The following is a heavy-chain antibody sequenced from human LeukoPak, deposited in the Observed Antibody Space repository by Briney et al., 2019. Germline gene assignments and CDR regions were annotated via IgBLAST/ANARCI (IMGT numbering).Heavy chain of an antibody. CDR2: ISSNGSST. J-gene: IGHJ3*02. V-gene: IGHV3-64D*09. D-gene: IGHD1-26*01. CDR1: GFTFSSYA. Sequence: GGSLRLSCSASGFTFSSYAMHWVRQAPGKGLEYVSAISSNGSSTYYADSVKGRFTISRDNSKNTLYLQMSSLRAEDTAVYYCVIQYSGSYQAFDIWGQGTMVTVSS. CDR3: VIQYSGSYQAFDI.